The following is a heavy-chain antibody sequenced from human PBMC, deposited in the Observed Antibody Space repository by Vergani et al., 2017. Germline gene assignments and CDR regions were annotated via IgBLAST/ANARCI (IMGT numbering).Heavy chain of an antibody. D-gene: IGHD6-6*01. Sequence: EVQLLESGGGLVQPGGSLRLSCAASGFTFSSYAMSWVRQAPGKGLEWVSAISGSGGSTYYADSVNGRFTISRDNSKNTLYLQMNSLRAEDTAVYYCAKDPXGGIAARPGYYFDYWGQGTLVTVSS. CDR2: ISGSGGST. V-gene: IGHV3-23*01. CDR3: AKDPXGGIAARPGYYFDY. CDR1: GFTFSSYA. J-gene: IGHJ4*02.